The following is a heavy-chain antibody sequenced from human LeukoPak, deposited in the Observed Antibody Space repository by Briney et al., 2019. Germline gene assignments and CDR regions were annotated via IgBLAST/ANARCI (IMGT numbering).Heavy chain of an antibody. CDR3: ATSPLYSSGWYTNSNWFDP. CDR2: IYYSGST. CDR1: GGSISSGGDY. J-gene: IGHJ5*02. D-gene: IGHD6-19*01. Sequence: QTSENLSLTCAVSGGSISSGGDYWSWIRQHPGKGLEWIGYIYYSGSTYYNPSLKSRVTISVDTSKNQFSLKLSSVTAADTAVYYCATSPLYSSGWYTNSNWFDPWGQGTLVTVSS. V-gene: IGHV4-31*11.